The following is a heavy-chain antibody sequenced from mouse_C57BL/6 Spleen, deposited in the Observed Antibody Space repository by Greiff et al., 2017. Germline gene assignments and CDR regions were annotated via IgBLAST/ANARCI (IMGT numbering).Heavy chain of an antibody. D-gene: IGHD1-1*01. V-gene: IGHV1-55*01. Sequence: VQLQQPGAELVKPGASVKMSCKASGYTFTSYWITWVKQRPGQGLEWIGDIYPGSGSTNYNEKFKSKATLTVDTSSSTAYMQLSSLTSEDSAVYYCARYYGSSYARYFDYWGQGTTLTVSS. CDR3: ARYYGSSYARYFDY. CDR2: IYPGSGST. J-gene: IGHJ2*01. CDR1: GYTFTSYW.